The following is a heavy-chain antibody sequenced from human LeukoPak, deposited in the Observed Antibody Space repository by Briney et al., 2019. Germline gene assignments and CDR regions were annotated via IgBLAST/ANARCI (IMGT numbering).Heavy chain of an antibody. CDR2: IYSGGST. D-gene: IGHD3-10*01. V-gene: IGHV3-66*01. Sequence: GGSLRLSCAASGFTVSSNYMSWVRQAPGKGLEWVSVIYSGGSTYYADSVEGRFTISRDNSKNTLYLQMNSLRAEDTAVYYCARDVLSITMVRGTEDFDIWGQGKMVTVSS. CDR3: ARDVLSITMVRGTEDFDI. CDR1: GFTVSSNY. J-gene: IGHJ3*02.